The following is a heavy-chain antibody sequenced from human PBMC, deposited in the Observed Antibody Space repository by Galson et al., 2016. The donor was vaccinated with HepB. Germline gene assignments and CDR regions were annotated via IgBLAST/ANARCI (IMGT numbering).Heavy chain of an antibody. Sequence: SVKVSCKASGYTFTNYDINWVRQATGQGLEWMGWMNPSSGDTGYAQKFQGRVTMTRNTSISTAYMELSSLRSEDTAVYFCARFFVLKYGDGDNYGLDVWGLGTTVTVSS. CDR1: GYTFTNYD. D-gene: IGHD4-17*01. V-gene: IGHV1-8*01. CDR3: ARFFVLKYGDGDNYGLDV. J-gene: IGHJ6*02. CDR2: MNPSSGDT.